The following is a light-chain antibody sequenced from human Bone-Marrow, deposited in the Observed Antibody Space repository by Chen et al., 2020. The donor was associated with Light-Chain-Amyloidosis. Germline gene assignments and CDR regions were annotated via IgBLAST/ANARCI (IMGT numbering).Light chain of an antibody. J-gene: IGLJ1*01. V-gene: IGLV2-14*01. CDR3: SSYTSSSKDV. CDR2: EVS. CDR1: SSDVGGYNY. Sequence: QSALTQPASVSGSPGQSITISRTGTSSDVGGYNYVSWYQQHPGKAPKLMIYEVSNRPSGVSNSFSGSKSGNTASLTISGLQAEDEADYYCSSYTSSSKDVFGTGTKVTVL.